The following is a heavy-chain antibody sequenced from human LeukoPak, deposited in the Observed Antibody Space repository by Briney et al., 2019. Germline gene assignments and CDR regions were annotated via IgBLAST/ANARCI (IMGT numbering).Heavy chain of an antibody. CDR2: IYPGDSDT. Sequence: GESLQISWKGSGYSFTSYWIGWVRQMPGKGLEWMGIIYPGDSDTRYSPSFQGQVTISADKSISTASLQWSSLKASDTAMYYCARANRYSSSWYPFDYWGQGTLVTVSS. CDR1: GYSFTSYW. D-gene: IGHD6-13*01. CDR3: ARANRYSSSWYPFDY. V-gene: IGHV5-51*01. J-gene: IGHJ4*02.